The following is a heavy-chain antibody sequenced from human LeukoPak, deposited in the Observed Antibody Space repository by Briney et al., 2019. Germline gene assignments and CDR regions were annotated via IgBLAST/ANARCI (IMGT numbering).Heavy chain of an antibody. CDR1: GFTFSVYW. J-gene: IGHJ4*02. D-gene: IGHD3-9*01. V-gene: IGHV3-7*01. Sequence: GGSLRLSCAASGFTFSVYWMSWVRQAPGKGLEWVANVKQDGSEKYYVDSVKGRFTISRDNAKNSLYLQMNTLRAEDTAVYFCARDASTRLRYFDWPHPFDYWGQGTLVTVSS. CDR2: VKQDGSEK. CDR3: ARDASTRLRYFDWPHPFDY.